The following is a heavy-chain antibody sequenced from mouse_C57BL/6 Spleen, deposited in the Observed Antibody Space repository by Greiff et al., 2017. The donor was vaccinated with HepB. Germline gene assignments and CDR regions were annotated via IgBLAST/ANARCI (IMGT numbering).Heavy chain of an antibody. V-gene: IGHV1-15*01. CDR2: IDPETGGT. J-gene: IGHJ1*03. CDR3: TRYNYGYDFDV. Sequence: QVHVKQSGAELVRPGASVTLSCKASGYTFTDYEMHWVKQTPVHGLEWIGAIDPETGGTAYNQKFKGKAILTADKSSSTAYMELRSLTSEDSAVYYCTRYNYGYDFDVWGTGTTVTVSS. CDR1: GYTFTDYE. D-gene: IGHD2-2*01.